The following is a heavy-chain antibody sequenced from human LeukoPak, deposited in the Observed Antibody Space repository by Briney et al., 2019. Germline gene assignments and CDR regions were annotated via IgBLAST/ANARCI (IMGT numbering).Heavy chain of an antibody. CDR1: GYTFTSYD. Sequence: GASVKVSCKASGYTFTSYDINCVRQVTGQGLEWMGWMNPNSGNTGYAQKFQGRVTMTRNTSISTAYMELSSLRSEDTAVYYCARVLGYYGSGSYADGMDVWGQGTTVTVSS. J-gene: IGHJ6*02. V-gene: IGHV1-8*01. CDR2: MNPNSGNT. D-gene: IGHD3-10*01. CDR3: ARVLGYYGSGSYADGMDV.